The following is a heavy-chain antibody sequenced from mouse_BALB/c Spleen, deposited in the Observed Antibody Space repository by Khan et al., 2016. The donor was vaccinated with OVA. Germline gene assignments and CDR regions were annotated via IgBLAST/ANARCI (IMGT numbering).Heavy chain of an antibody. J-gene: IGHJ3*01. CDR1: GYTFTSYD. Sequence: EVQLQQSGPELVKPGASVKMSCKASGYTFTSYDMYWVKQKPGQGLEWIGYINPYNDYTKFNEKFKGKATLPSDKSSSTAYMELSSLTSEDSAVYYCARGVLGRQGWFAYWGQGTLVTVSA. CDR3: ARGVLGRQGWFAY. V-gene: IGHV1S136*01. CDR2: INPYNDYT. D-gene: IGHD3-1*01.